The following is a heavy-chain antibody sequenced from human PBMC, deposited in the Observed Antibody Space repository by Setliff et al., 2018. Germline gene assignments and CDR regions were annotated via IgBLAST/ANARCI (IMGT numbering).Heavy chain of an antibody. V-gene: IGHV3-53*04. CDR1: GFTFRDYS. CDR2: IYGGGGT. Sequence: PGGSLRLSCETSGFTFRDYSMTWVRQAPGRGLEWVSVIYGGGGTYYADSVKGRFIISRHDSRNTLYLQMTSLRPEDTAVYFCARDSTIDYFYYYIDVWGKGASVTVSS. CDR3: ARDSTIDYFYYYIDV. J-gene: IGHJ6*03.